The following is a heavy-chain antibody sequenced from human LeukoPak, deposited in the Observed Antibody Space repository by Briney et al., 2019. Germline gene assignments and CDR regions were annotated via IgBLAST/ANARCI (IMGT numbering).Heavy chain of an antibody. CDR1: GFTFSSYG. CDR2: ISYDGSNK. V-gene: IGHV3-30*03. CDR3: ARDQDIVVVVASDAFDI. J-gene: IGHJ3*02. Sequence: PGRSLRLSCAASGFTFSSYGMHWVRQAPGKGLEWVAVISYDGSNKYYADSVKGRFTISRDNSKNTLYLQMNSLRAEDTAVYYCARDQDIVVVVASDAFDIWGQGTMVTVSS. D-gene: IGHD2-15*01.